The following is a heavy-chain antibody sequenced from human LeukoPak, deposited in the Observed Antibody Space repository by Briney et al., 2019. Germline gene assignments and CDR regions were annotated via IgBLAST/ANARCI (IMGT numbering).Heavy chain of an antibody. Sequence: GGSLRLSCAASRFTFSSYGMSWGGQAPGKRLERVSAISGSGGSTYYADSVKGRFTISRDNSKNTLYLQMNSLRAEDTAVYYCAKDGNYGDYVREYYFDYWGQGTLVTVSS. J-gene: IGHJ4*02. CDR3: AKDGNYGDYVREYYFDY. V-gene: IGHV3-23*01. CDR2: ISGSGGST. CDR1: RFTFSSYG. D-gene: IGHD4-17*01.